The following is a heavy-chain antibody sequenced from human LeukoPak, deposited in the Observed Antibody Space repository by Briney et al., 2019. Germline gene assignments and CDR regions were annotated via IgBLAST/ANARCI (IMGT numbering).Heavy chain of an antibody. D-gene: IGHD2-2*01. J-gene: IGHJ3*02. CDR2: IIGSGGNT. V-gene: IGHV3-23*01. CDR3: AKDPRFSYCSSTTCAYAFDI. Sequence: PGGALRLTCAASGFTFSSYSRSWVRHTPGKGLEWMSAIIGSGGNTYNADSVKGRFSTSRDNSKNTLYLQMNSLRAEDTAVYYCAKDPRFSYCSSTTCAYAFDIWGQGTMVTVSS. CDR1: GFTFSSYS.